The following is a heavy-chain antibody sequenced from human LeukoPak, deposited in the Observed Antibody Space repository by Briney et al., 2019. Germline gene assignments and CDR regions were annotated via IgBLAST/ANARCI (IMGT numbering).Heavy chain of an antibody. J-gene: IGHJ5*02. Sequence: SGTLSHTRTGTGGSISSYYWSWIRQPPGKGLEWIGSIYYSGSTNYNPSLKSRVTISVDTSKNQSSLKLNSVTAADTAVYYCARFSSSWSNNWFDPWGQGTLVTVSS. D-gene: IGHD6-13*01. CDR1: GGSISSYY. CDR2: IYYSGST. CDR3: ARFSSSWSNNWFDP. V-gene: IGHV4-59*01.